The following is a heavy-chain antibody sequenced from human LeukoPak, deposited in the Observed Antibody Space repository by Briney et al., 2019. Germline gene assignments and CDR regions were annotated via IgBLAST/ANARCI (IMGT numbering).Heavy chain of an antibody. D-gene: IGHD3-10*01. Sequence: ASVKVSCKASAYTFTDYYMHWVRQAPGQGLEWMGRINPNTGGTNYAQKFQGRVTMTRDTSISTAYMELTRLKFDDTAVCYCAREGGVEGGAFDIWGQGTMVTVSS. CDR2: INPNTGGT. J-gene: IGHJ3*02. CDR3: AREGGVEGGAFDI. V-gene: IGHV1-2*06. CDR1: AYTFTDYY.